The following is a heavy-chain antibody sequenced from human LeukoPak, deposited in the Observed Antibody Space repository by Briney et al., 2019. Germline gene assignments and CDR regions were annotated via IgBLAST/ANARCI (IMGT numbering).Heavy chain of an antibody. CDR2: ISSSSSTI. CDR1: GFTFSSYS. CDR3: ARDSIFGVVGH. Sequence: GGSLRLSCAASGFTFSSYSMNWVRQAPGKGREWVSYISSSSSTIYYADSVKGRFTISRDNAKNSLYLQMNSLRAEDMAVYYCARDSIFGVVGHWGQGTLVTVSS. V-gene: IGHV3-48*04. D-gene: IGHD3-3*01. J-gene: IGHJ4*02.